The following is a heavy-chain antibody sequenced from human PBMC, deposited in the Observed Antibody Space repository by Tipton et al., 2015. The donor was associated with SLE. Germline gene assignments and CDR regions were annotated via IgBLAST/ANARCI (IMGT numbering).Heavy chain of an antibody. D-gene: IGHD3-9*01. CDR2: IWYDGTNE. J-gene: IGHJ3*02. Sequence: SLRLSCAASGFTFSSYGMHWVRQAPGKGLEWMAAIWYDGTNEYYADSVKGRFTISRDNSKNTLYLQMNSLRAEDTAVYYCASGILTGNAAFDIWGPGTMVTVS. V-gene: IGHV3-33*01. CDR1: GFTFSSYG. CDR3: ASGILTGNAAFDI.